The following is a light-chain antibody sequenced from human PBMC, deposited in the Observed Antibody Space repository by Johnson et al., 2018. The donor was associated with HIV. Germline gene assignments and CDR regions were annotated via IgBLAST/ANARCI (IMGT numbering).Light chain of an antibody. CDR1: SYNIGNNY. CDR3: GTWDSSLSLLYV. V-gene: IGLV1-51*02. J-gene: IGLJ1*01. CDR2: ENN. Sequence: QPVLTQPPSVSAAPGQKVTISCSGSSYNIGNNYVSWYQQLQGTAPKLLIYENNKRPAWIPDRLSGSKYGTSATLGINGLQNWDAADYYCGTWDSSLSLLYVCGTGTNVTVL.